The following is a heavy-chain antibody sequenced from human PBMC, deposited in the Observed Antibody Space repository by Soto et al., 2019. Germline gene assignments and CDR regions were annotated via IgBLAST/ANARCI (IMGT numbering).Heavy chain of an antibody. V-gene: IGHV4-59*08. Sequence: PSETLSLTCTVSGGSISSYYRSWIRQPPGKGLEWIGYIYYSGSTNYNPSLASRVTVSVDTSKNEFSLKLRSVTAADTAVYYCARQPTAGDTDLWFDPWGQGTLVTAPQ. J-gene: IGHJ5*02. CDR2: IYYSGST. D-gene: IGHD6-13*01. CDR3: ARQPTAGDTDLWFDP. CDR1: GGSISSYY.